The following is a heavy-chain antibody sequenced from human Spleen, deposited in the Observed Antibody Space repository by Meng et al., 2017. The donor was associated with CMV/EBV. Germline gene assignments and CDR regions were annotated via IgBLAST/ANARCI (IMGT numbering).Heavy chain of an antibody. CDR3: ARAPSWGNAFDI. CDR2: ISGSGDST. CDR1: GFTFSYYA. Sequence: GESLKISCAASGFTFSYYAMSWVRQAPGKGLEWVSVISGSGDSTDYADSVKGRFTISRDNSKNTVYLQMNSLRAEDTAVYYCARAPSWGNAFDIWGQGTMVTVSS. J-gene: IGHJ3*02. V-gene: IGHV3-23*01. D-gene: IGHD2-2*01.